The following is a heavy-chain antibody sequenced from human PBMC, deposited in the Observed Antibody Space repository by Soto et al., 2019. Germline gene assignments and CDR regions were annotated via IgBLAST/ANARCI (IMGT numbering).Heavy chain of an antibody. CDR1: GFTFSSYS. CDR3: AREWLRRSYDP. D-gene: IGHD5-12*01. J-gene: IGHJ5*02. V-gene: IGHV3-21*01. CDR2: ISSSSSYI. Sequence: VGSLRLSCAASGFTFSSYSMNWVRQAPGKGLEWVSSISSSSSYIYYADSVKGRFTISRDNAKNSLYLQMNSLRAEDTAVYYCAREWLRRSYDPWGQGTLVTVSS.